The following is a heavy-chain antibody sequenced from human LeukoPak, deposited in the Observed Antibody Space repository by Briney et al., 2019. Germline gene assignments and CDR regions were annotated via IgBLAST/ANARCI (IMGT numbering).Heavy chain of an antibody. Sequence: GRSLRLSCAASGFTFSSYGMHWVRQAPGKGLEWVAVISYDGSNKYYADSVKGRFTISRDNAKNSLYLQMNSLRAEDTAVYYCARVSYGLFDPWGQGTLVTVSS. D-gene: IGHD3-10*01. J-gene: IGHJ5*02. CDR3: ARVSYGLFDP. V-gene: IGHV3-30*03. CDR1: GFTFSSYG. CDR2: ISYDGSNK.